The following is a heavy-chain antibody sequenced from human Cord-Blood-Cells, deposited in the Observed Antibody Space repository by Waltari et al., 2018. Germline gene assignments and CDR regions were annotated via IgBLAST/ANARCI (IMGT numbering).Heavy chain of an antibody. CDR1: GYPLPELS. CDR2: FDPEEGET. CDR3: ATSNYYDSRGYDY. D-gene: IGHD3-22*01. Sequence: QVQLVQSGAEVKKPGASVKVSCKVSGYPLPELSMHWVRQAPGKGLEWKGVFDPEEGETIYAQKIQGRVTMTEDKSTDTAYMALSSLSSEDTAVYYCATSNYYDSRGYDYWGQGTLVTVSS. J-gene: IGHJ4*02. V-gene: IGHV1-24*01.